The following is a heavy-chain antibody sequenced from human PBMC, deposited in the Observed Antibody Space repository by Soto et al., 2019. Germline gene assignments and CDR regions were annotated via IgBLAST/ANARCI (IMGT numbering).Heavy chain of an antibody. CDR1: GYTFTSYY. D-gene: IGHD3-3*01. CDR3: AREPLNGVGGMDV. J-gene: IGHJ6*02. V-gene: IGHV1-46*01. Sequence: ASVKVSCKASGYTFTSYYMHWVRQAPGQGLEWMGIINPSGGSTSHAQKFQGRVTMTRDTSTSTVYMELSSLRSEDTAVYYCAREPLNGVGGMDVWGQGTTVTVSS. CDR2: INPSGGST.